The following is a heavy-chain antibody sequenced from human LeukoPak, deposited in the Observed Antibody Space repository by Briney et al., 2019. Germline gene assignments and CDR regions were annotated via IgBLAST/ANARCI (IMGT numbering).Heavy chain of an antibody. J-gene: IGHJ4*02. V-gene: IGHV1-2*02. D-gene: IGHD1-26*01. CDR3: ARDGNFDY. Sequence: ASVKVSCKASGYIFTAYYLHWARQAPGKGLEWMGWINPNSGDTSYAQKFQGRVTLTSDTSINTAYMELSSLRFDDTAVYYCARDGNFDYWGQETLVTVSS. CDR1: GYIFTAYY. CDR2: INPNSGDT.